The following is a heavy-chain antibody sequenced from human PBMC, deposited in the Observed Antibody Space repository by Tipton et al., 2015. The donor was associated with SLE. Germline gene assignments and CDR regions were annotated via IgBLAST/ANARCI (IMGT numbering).Heavy chain of an antibody. CDR1: GYSISNGYY. D-gene: IGHD2-2*01. J-gene: IGHJ3*02. CDR3: ASRKPALI. V-gene: IGHV4-34*01. Sequence: TLSLTCDVTGYSISNGYYWSWIRQPPGKGLEWIGEINQGGTTNYNPALMSRVTISVDTSKNQFSLKLSSVTAADTAVYYCASRKPALIWGQGTMVTVSS. CDR2: INQGGTT.